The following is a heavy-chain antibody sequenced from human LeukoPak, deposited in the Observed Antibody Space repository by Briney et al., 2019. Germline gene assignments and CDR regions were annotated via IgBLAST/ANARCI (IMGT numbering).Heavy chain of an antibody. CDR3: ARAEQWLAPVDY. Sequence: GGSLRLSCAASGFTVSSNYMSWVRQAPGKGLEWVSVIYSSGSTYYADSVKGRFTISRDNSKNTLHLQMNSLRAEDTAVYYCARAEQWLAPVDYWGQGTLVTVSS. V-gene: IGHV3-53*01. J-gene: IGHJ4*02. CDR1: GFTVSSNY. CDR2: IYSSGST. D-gene: IGHD6-19*01.